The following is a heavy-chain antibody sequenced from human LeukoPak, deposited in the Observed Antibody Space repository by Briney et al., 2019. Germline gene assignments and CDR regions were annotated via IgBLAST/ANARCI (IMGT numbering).Heavy chain of an antibody. CDR3: AREGSSAFGELFSFDY. J-gene: IGHJ4*02. CDR1: GYTFTGYY. Sequence: ASVKASCKASGYTFTGYYFHWVRQAPGQGLEWMGRINPYSGGTNYAQKFQGRVTMTRDTSISTAYMELSRLRSDDTAVYYCAREGSSAFGELFSFDYWGQGTLVSVSS. D-gene: IGHD3-10*01. CDR2: INPYSGGT. V-gene: IGHV1-2*06.